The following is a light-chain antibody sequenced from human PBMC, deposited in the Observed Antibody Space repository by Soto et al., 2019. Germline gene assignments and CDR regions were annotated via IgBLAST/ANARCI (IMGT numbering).Light chain of an antibody. CDR1: QSFGRW. CDR3: QQSYNTPRT. CDR2: KAS. J-gene: IGKJ1*01. Sequence: DIQMTQSPSTLSASVGDRVTITCRASQSFGRWLAWYQQKPGKAPKLLIYKASILQSGVPSRFSGSGSGTDFTLTITSLQPEDFATYYCQQSYNTPRTFGQGTKVDIK. V-gene: IGKV1-5*03.